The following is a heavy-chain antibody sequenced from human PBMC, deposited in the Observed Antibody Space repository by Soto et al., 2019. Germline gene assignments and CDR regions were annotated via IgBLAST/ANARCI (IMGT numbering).Heavy chain of an antibody. D-gene: IGHD3-10*01. Sequence: QSQTLSLTCAISGDSVSSNSAAWNWIRQSPSRGLEWLGRTYYRSKWYNDYAVSVKSRITINPDTSKNQFSLQLNSVTPEDTAVYYCARMAYYYGSGSYYRVDVGGYYGMDVWGQGTTVTVSS. CDR3: ARMAYYYGSGSYYRVDVGGYYGMDV. J-gene: IGHJ6*02. CDR1: GDSVSSNSAA. V-gene: IGHV6-1*01. CDR2: TYYRSKWYN.